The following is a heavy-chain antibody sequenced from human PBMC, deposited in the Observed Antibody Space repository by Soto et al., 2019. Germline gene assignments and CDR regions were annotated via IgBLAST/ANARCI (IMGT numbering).Heavy chain of an antibody. CDR3: ARDPAP. CDR2: TYNSVST. J-gene: IGHJ5*02. Sequence: SLTCTVSGGSISRGGYYWSWIRQNPGKGLEWIGHTYNSVSTYYNPSLKSRVTISVDTSKNQFSLKLTSVTAADTAVYYCARDPAPWGQGTLVTVSS. CDR1: GGSISRGGYY. V-gene: IGHV4-31*03.